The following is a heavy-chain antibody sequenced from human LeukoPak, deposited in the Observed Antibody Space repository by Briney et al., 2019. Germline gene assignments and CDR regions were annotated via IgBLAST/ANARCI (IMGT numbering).Heavy chain of an antibody. CDR2: INPNSGGT. J-gene: IGHJ4*02. Sequence: GASVKVSCTASGGTFSSYAISWVRQAPGQGLEWMGWINPNSGGTNYAQKFQGRVTMTRDTSISTAYMELSRLRSDDTAVYYCAREASSAQSLDYWGQGTLVTVSS. D-gene: IGHD6-6*01. V-gene: IGHV1-2*02. CDR1: GGTFSSYA. CDR3: AREASSAQSLDY.